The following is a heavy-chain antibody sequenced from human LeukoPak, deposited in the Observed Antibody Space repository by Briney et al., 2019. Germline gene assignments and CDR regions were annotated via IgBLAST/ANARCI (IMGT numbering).Heavy chain of an antibody. V-gene: IGHV1-69*05. CDR2: IIPIFGTA. Sequence: GASVKVSCKASGGTFSSYAISWVRQAPGQGLEWMGGIIPIFGTANYAQKFQGRVTTTTDESTSTAYMELSSLRSEDTAVYYCARDKGYCSGGSCYWFDYWGQGTLVTVSS. J-gene: IGHJ4*02. CDR1: GGTFSSYA. D-gene: IGHD2-15*01. CDR3: ARDKGYCSGGSCYWFDY.